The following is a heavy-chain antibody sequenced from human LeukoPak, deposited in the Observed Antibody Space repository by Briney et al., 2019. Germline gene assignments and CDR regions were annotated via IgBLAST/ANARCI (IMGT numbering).Heavy chain of an antibody. V-gene: IGHV1-2*06. CDR1: GYTFTAYY. CDR3: ARDSDFGCSGSSCYSWVY. Sequence: ASVKVSCKASGYTFTAYYVHWVRQAPGQGLEWMGRINPNSGGSNFAQKFQGRVTMTRDTSISTVYMELSSLRSDDTAVYYCARDSDFGCSGSSCYSWVYWGQGTLVTASS. D-gene: IGHD2-15*01. CDR2: INPNSGGS. J-gene: IGHJ4*02.